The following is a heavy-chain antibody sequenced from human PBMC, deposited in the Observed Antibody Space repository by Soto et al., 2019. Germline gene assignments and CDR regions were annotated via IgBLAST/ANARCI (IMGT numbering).Heavy chain of an antibody. CDR2: ISAYNGNT. V-gene: IGHV1-18*01. CDR1: GYTFTSHG. D-gene: IGHD1-20*01. J-gene: IGHJ5*02. Sequence: ASEKVSCNASGYTFTSHGMSCVRQAPGQGLEWMGWISAYNGNTNYAQKLQGRVTMTTDTSTSTAYMELRSLRSDDTAVYYCARADLTPDWFDPWGQGTLVTVSS. CDR3: ARADLTPDWFDP.